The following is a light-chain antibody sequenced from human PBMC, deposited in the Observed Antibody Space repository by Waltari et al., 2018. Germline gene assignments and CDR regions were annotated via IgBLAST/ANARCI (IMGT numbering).Light chain of an antibody. V-gene: IGLV2-14*03. Sequence: SALTQPASVSGSPGQSITISCTGTSSDVGGYTYVSWYQQHPGKAPKLMIYDVSNRPSGVSNRFSGSKSGNTASLTISGLQAEDEADYYCSSYTSSSTLEVFGSGTKVTVL. CDR2: DVS. CDR1: SSDVGGYTY. CDR3: SSYTSSSTLEV. J-gene: IGLJ6*01.